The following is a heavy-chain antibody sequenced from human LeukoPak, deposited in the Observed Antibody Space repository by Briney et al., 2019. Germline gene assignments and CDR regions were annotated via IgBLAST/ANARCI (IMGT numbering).Heavy chain of an antibody. CDR2: IFSGGST. J-gene: IGHJ4*02. D-gene: IGHD3-22*01. V-gene: IGHV4-59*08. Sequence: PSVTLSLTCTVSGGSITGYYWSWIRQPPGKGLEWIGYIFSGGSTNYNPSLKSRVTISEDTSVNQFSLKLSSVTATDTAVYYCARHYYDRSDSYSFDYWGQGTLVTVSS. CDR3: ARHYYDRSDSYSFDY. CDR1: GGSITGYY.